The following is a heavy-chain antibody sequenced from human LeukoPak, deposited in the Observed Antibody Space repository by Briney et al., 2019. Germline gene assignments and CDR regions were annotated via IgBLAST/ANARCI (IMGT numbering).Heavy chain of an antibody. V-gene: IGHV1-69*01. CDR3: AVWFGELSPFDY. CDR2: IIPIFGTA. Sequence: SVKVSCKASGGTFSSYAISWVRQAPGQGLEWMGGIIPIFGTANYAQKFQGRVTITADESTSTAYMELSGLRFEDTAVYYCAVWFGELSPFDYWGQGTLVTVSS. D-gene: IGHD3-10*01. CDR1: GGTFSSYA. J-gene: IGHJ4*02.